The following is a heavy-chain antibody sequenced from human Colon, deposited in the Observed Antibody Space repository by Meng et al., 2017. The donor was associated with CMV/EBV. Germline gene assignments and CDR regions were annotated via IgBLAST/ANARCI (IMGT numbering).Heavy chain of an antibody. CDR2: ISGSTGYT. J-gene: IGHJ4*02. V-gene: IGHV1-18*01. CDR1: GYTFTSYG. CDR3: ARGRHNWSGVLDY. D-gene: IGHD1-1*01. Sequence: QDQLVQSGAEVKGPGASVLDSCRSSGYTFTSYGINWVRQAPGQGLEWMGWISGSTGYTNRAQKFQGRVTMTTDTSTSTAYLALTSLTSNDTAVYYCARGRHNWSGVLDYWGQGTLVTVSS.